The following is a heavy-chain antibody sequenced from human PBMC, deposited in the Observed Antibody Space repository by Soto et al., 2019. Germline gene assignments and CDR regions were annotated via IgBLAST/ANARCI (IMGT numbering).Heavy chain of an antibody. CDR1: GFTFSDFY. J-gene: IGHJ4*02. CDR3: ARDSNGNYLGVDN. Sequence: QVQLVESGGGLVKAGESLRLSCAASGFTFSDFYMSWIRQAPGKGLEWVSYISSSGDSIYYADSVKGRFTVSRDNARNSLFLQMNSLGDDDTAVYYCARDSNGNYLGVDNWGQGTLVTVSS. V-gene: IGHV3-11*01. CDR2: ISSSGDSI. D-gene: IGHD4-17*01.